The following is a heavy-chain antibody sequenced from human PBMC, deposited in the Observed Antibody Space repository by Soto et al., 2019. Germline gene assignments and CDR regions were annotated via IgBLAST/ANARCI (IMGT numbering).Heavy chain of an antibody. J-gene: IGHJ4*02. Sequence: ASVKVSCKASGYTFTSYAMHWVRQAPGQRLEWMGWINAGNGNTKYSQKFQGRVTITRDTSASTAYMELSSLRSEDTAVYYCAREIGYCSGGSCYGLIYWGQGTLVTVSS. D-gene: IGHD2-15*01. CDR2: INAGNGNT. CDR1: GYTFTSYA. V-gene: IGHV1-3*01. CDR3: AREIGYCSGGSCYGLIY.